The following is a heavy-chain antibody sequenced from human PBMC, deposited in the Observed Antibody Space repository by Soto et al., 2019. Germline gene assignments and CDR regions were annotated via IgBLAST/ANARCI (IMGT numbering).Heavy chain of an antibody. D-gene: IGHD3-10*01. J-gene: IGHJ4*02. CDR2: ITDNGGDA. V-gene: IGHV3-23*04. CDR3: ARGSTESYPGSRIFDF. CDR1: GLTFGSRA. Sequence: EVQLVESGGDLKQPGGSLRLSCVASGLTFGSRAMSWVRQAPGEGLQWVATITDNGGDAKYADSVRGRFVISRDNSKKTLYLQMTSLTAEDSAMYFCARGSTESYPGSRIFDFWGRGTLVTVSS.